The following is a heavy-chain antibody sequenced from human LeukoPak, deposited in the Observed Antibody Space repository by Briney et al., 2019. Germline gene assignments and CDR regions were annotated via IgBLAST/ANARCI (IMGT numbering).Heavy chain of an antibody. CDR2: LYTDGST. V-gene: IGHV3-53*01. CDR1: GFXVISNS. J-gene: IGHJ4*02. CDR3: AKGQELDDGVFDS. D-gene: IGHD1-1*01. Sequence: PGGSPRLSCAVSGFXVISNSISWVRQAPGKGLEWVSVLYTDGSTYYAASVKGRFTISRDNSKNTLYLQMNRLRVEDTAIYYCAKGQELDDGVFDSWGQGTLVTVSS.